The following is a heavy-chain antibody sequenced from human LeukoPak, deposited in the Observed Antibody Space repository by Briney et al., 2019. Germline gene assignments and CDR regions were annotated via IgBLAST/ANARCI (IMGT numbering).Heavy chain of an antibody. V-gene: IGHV1-46*01. J-gene: IGHJ4*02. D-gene: IGHD3-22*01. Sequence: ASVKVSCKASGYTFTSYYMHWVRQAPGQGLEWMGIINPSGGSTSYAQKFQGRVTMTRDTSTSTVYMELSSLRSEDTAVYYCARDSLGDYYDSSGLPDYWGQGTLVTVSS. CDR1: GYTFTSYY. CDR3: ARDSLGDYYDSSGLPDY. CDR2: INPSGGST.